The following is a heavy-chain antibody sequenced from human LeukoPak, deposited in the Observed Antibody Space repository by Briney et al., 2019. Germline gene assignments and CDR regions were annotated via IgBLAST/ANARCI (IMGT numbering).Heavy chain of an antibody. D-gene: IGHD6-19*01. J-gene: IGHJ4*02. Sequence: PSETLSLTCTVSGGSISSYYWSWIRQPPGKGLEWIGYIYYSGSTNYNPSLKRRVTISVDTSKNQFSLKLSSVTAADTAVYYCAREWIYSSGSYFDYWGQGTLVTVSS. V-gene: IGHV4-59*01. CDR1: GGSISSYY. CDR2: IYYSGST. CDR3: AREWIYSSGSYFDY.